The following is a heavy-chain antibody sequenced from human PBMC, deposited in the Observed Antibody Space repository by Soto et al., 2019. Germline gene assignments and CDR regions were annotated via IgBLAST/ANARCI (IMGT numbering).Heavy chain of an antibody. J-gene: IGHJ3*02. D-gene: IGHD3-16*01. Sequence: ASVKVSCKVSGYTLTELSMHWVRQAPGKGLEWMGGFDPEDGETIYAQKFQGRVTMTEDTSTDTAYMELSSLRSEDTAVYYCATDLPSFEHDAFDIWGQGTMVTVSS. CDR3: ATDLPSFEHDAFDI. CDR1: GYTLTELS. V-gene: IGHV1-24*01. CDR2: FDPEDGET.